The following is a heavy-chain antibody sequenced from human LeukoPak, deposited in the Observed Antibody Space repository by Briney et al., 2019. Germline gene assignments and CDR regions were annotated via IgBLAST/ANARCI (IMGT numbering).Heavy chain of an antibody. CDR3: ARHRSSCKGYGDRYCSSTSPYTWFDP. Sequence: PSETLSLTCSVSGHSISSGYYWGWIRQPPGKGLEWIGTIYHSGSTYYNLSLKSRVTISVDTSKNQFSLKLSSVTAADTAVYYCARHRSSCKGYGDRYCSSTSPYTWFDPWGQGTLVTVSS. CDR2: IYHSGST. V-gene: IGHV4-38-2*02. CDR1: GHSISSGYY. D-gene: IGHD2-2*01. J-gene: IGHJ5*02.